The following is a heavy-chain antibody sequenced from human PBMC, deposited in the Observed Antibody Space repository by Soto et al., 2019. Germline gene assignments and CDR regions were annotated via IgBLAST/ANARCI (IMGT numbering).Heavy chain of an antibody. V-gene: IGHV1-18*01. Sequence: QVQLVQSGAEVKKPGSSVKVSCKASGGTFSSYAISWVRQAPGQGLEWMGWISAYNGNTNYAQKLQGRVTMTTDTSTSTAYMELRSLRSDDTAVYYCARAIQRVVITPTFDYWGQGTLVTVSS. CDR2: ISAYNGNT. D-gene: IGHD3-22*01. CDR1: GGTFSSYA. J-gene: IGHJ4*02. CDR3: ARAIQRVVITPTFDY.